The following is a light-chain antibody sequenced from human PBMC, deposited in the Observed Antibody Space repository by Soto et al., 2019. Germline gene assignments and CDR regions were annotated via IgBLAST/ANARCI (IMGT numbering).Light chain of an antibody. Sequence: DIQMTQSPSSLSASVGDRVTITCRASQTISTYLNWYQQKPGKAPRLLIYDASSLLSGVPSRFSGSGSGTDFTLTIASLQPEDFATYYCQQSYSTPRTFGQGTKGDI. CDR2: DAS. V-gene: IGKV1-39*01. J-gene: IGKJ1*01. CDR3: QQSYSTPRT. CDR1: QTISTY.